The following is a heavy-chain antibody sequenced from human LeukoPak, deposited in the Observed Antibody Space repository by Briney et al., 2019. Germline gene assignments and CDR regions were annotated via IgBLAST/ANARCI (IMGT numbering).Heavy chain of an antibody. V-gene: IGHV4-59*01. CDR3: ARGWEKGANY. CDR2: IYYSGST. J-gene: IGHJ4*02. CDR1: GGSFSGYY. D-gene: IGHD1-26*01. Sequence: SETLSLTCAIYGGSFSGYYWSWIRQPPGKGLEWIGYIYYSGSTNYNPSLKSRVTISVDTSKNQFSLKLSSVTAADTAVYYCARGWEKGANYWGQGTLVTVSS.